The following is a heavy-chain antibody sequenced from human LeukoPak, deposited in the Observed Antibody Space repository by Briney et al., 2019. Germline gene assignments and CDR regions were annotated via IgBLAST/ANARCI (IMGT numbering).Heavy chain of an antibody. V-gene: IGHV4-38-2*01. CDR2: IYHSGGT. CDR1: GYSISSGYY. D-gene: IGHD2-2*01. Sequence: PSETLSLTCAVSGYSISSGYYWGWIRQPPGKGLEWIGSIYHSGGTYYNPSLKSRVTISVDTSKNQFSLKLSSVTAADTAVYYCAATPRYCSSTSCWGYWGQGTLVTVSS. J-gene: IGHJ4*02. CDR3: AATPRYCSSTSCWGY.